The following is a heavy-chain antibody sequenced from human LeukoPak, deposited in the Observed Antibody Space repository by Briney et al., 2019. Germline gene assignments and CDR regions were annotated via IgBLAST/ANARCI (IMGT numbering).Heavy chain of an antibody. V-gene: IGHV3-23*01. CDR2: ISGSGGST. J-gene: IGHJ4*02. D-gene: IGHD6-13*01. CDR3: AKDRIAAAGTPLY. Sequence: GGSLRLSCAASGFTFSSYAMSWVRQAPGKGLEWVSAISGSGGSTYYADSVKCRFTISRENSKKTLYLQMNSLRAEDTAVYYCAKDRIAAAGTPLYWGQGTLVTVSS. CDR1: GFTFSSYA.